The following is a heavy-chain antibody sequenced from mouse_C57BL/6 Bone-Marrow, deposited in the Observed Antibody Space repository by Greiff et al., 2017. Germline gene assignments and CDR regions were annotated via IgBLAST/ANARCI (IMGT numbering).Heavy chain of an antibody. CDR1: GFTFSDYY. D-gene: IGHD4-1*01. CDR3: AREGGTGPFDY. Sequence: EVKLVESEGGLVQPGSSMKLSCTASGFTFSDYYMAWVRQVPEKGLEWVANINYDGSSTYYLDSLKSRFIISRDNAKNILYLQMSSLKSEDTATDYCAREGGTGPFDYWGQGTTLTVSS. CDR2: INYDGSST. J-gene: IGHJ2*01. V-gene: IGHV5-16*01.